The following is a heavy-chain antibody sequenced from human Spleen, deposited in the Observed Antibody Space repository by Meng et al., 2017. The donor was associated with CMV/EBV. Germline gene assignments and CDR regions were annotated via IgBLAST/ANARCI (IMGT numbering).Heavy chain of an antibody. Sequence: ASVKVSCKASGYTFSNYDINWVRQAPGQGLDWMGWINSNTGDTGYAQKFQGRVTITRNTSISTAYMELSSLRSEDTAVYYCARGDYDILTGLHYYGMDVWGQGTTVTVSS. CDR3: ARGDYDILTGLHYYGMDV. CDR2: INSNTGDT. J-gene: IGHJ6*02. D-gene: IGHD3-9*01. V-gene: IGHV1-8*03. CDR1: GYTFSNYD.